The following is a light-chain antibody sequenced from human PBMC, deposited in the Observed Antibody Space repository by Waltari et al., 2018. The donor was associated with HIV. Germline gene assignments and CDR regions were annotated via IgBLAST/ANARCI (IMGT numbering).Light chain of an antibody. CDR3: QSFDSSLSSSVV. J-gene: IGLJ2*01. CDR2: GDT. Sequence: HSVLTQAPSVSGAPGQRVTISCSGSSSNIGAGYDVHWYQQRPGTAPKLLIYGDTNRPSGVPDRVSGSKSGTSASLVITGLQPEDEADYYCQSFDSSLSSSVVFGGGTKLTVL. CDR1: SSNIGAGYD. V-gene: IGLV1-40*01.